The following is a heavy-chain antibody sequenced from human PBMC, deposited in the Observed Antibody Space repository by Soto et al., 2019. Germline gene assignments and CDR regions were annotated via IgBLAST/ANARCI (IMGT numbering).Heavy chain of an antibody. D-gene: IGHD5-12*01. J-gene: IGHJ5*02. CDR1: GDSISSYY. CDR3: ARGVATIGP. CDR2: IYYSGST. Sequence: SETLSLTCTVSGDSISSYYWRWIRQPPGKRLEWIRYIYYSGSTNYNPSLKSRVTISVDTPKNQFSLKLTSVTAADTAVYYCARGVATIGPWGQGTLVTVSS. V-gene: IGHV4-59*01.